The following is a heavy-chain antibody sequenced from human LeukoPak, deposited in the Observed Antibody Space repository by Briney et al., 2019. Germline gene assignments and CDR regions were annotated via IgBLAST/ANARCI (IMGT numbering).Heavy chain of an antibody. V-gene: IGHV4-59*01. CDR1: GGSISSYY. D-gene: IGHD5-12*01. CDR2: IHYSGNT. J-gene: IGHJ4*02. CDR3: ARVPYSGYEFTIDS. Sequence: PSETLSLTCTASGGSISSYYWSWIRQPPGKGLEWLGYIHYSGNTDYNPSLKSRVTMSLHTSENQFSPKLSSVTAADTAVYYCARVPYSGYEFTIDSWGQGTLVTVSS.